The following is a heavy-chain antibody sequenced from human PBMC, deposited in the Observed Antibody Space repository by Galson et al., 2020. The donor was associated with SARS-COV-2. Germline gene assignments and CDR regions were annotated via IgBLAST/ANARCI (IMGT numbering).Heavy chain of an antibody. J-gene: IGHJ4*02. D-gene: IGHD1-7*01. CDR1: GGSISSDNYY. CDR2: VFYGGST. Sequence: ETSETLSLTCIVSGGSISSDNYYWDWIRQSPGKGLEWIGTVFYGGSTYYNPSLKSRVTISVDTSKNQFSLKLTSVTAADTAMYYCARTEWELQTPIDYWGQGILVTVSP. V-gene: IGHV4-39*07. CDR3: ARTEWELQTPIDY.